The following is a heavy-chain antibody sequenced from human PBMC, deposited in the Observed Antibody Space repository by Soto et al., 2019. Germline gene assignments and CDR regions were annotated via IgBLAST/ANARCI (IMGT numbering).Heavy chain of an antibody. CDR2: ISGNKGNT. D-gene: IGHD6-19*01. CDR1: GYTFTTYA. J-gene: IGHJ6*03. Sequence: QVQVVQSGAEVKKPGASVKVSCKASGYTFTTYAISWVRQAPGQGLEWMGWISGNKGNTNYAQKLQGRVTMTTDTSTSTAYMELTSLTSDDTAVYYCARASGYSSGWDYYYYYMDVWGTGTTVTVSS. CDR3: ARASGYSSGWDYYYYYMDV. V-gene: IGHV1-18*01.